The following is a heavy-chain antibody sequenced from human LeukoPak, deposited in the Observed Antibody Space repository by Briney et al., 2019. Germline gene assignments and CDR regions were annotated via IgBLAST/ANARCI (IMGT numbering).Heavy chain of an antibody. Sequence: GASVKVSCKASGYTFTGYYMHWVRQAPGQGLEWMGWISAYNGNTNYAQKLQGRVTMTTDTSTSTAYMELRSLRSDDTAVYYCARDWDDILTGDYWGQGTLVTVSS. D-gene: IGHD3-9*01. CDR2: ISAYNGNT. CDR1: GYTFTGYY. V-gene: IGHV1-18*04. CDR3: ARDWDDILTGDY. J-gene: IGHJ4*02.